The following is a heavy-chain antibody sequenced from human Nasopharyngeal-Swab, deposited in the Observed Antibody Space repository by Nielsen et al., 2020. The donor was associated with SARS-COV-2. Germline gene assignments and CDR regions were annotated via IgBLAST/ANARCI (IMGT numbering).Heavy chain of an antibody. CDR1: GFTFSSYG. J-gene: IGHJ3*02. CDR3: ARDSPQVHDAFDI. V-gene: IGHV3-30*03. Sequence: GESLKISCAASGFTFSSYGMHWVRQAPGKGLEWVAVISYDGSNKYYADSVKGRFTISRDNSKNTLYLQMNSLRAEDTAVYYCARDSPQVHDAFDIWGQGTMVTVSS. D-gene: IGHD3-10*01. CDR2: ISYDGSNK.